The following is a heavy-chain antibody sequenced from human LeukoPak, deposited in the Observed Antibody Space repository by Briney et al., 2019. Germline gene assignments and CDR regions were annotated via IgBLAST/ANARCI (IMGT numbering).Heavy chain of an antibody. D-gene: IGHD3-22*01. Sequence: NPSETLSLTCAVSGYSISSVYYWGWIRQPPGKGLEWIGTIYHSGSTNYNPSLKSRVTISVDTSKNQFSLKLSSVTAADTAVYYCARVNYYDSSGYFGYFDYWGQGTLVTVSS. CDR1: GYSISSVYY. CDR3: ARVNYYDSSGYFGYFDY. J-gene: IGHJ4*02. CDR2: IYHSGST. V-gene: IGHV4-38-2*01.